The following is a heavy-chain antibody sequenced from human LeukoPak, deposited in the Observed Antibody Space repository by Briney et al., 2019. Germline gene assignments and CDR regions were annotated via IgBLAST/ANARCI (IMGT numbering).Heavy chain of an antibody. Sequence: SETLSLTCTVYGGSISSYYWSWIRQPPGKGLEWIGYIYYSGSTNYNPSPKSRVTISVDTSKNQFSLKLSSVTAADTAVYYCARLTYYYDSSGYSLAGDAFDIWGQGTMVTVSS. V-gene: IGHV4-59*08. CDR3: ARLTYYYDSSGYSLAGDAFDI. D-gene: IGHD3-22*01. CDR2: IYYSGST. J-gene: IGHJ3*02. CDR1: GGSISSYY.